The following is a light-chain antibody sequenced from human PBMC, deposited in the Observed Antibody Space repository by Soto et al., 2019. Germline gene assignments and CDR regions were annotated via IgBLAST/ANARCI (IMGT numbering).Light chain of an antibody. V-gene: IGKV3-11*01. CDR1: QSVSSY. J-gene: IGKJ4*01. CDR3: QQRSNWPPT. CDR2: DAS. Sequence: EIVLTQSPATLSLSPGERATLSCRASQSVSSYLAWFQQKHGQAPRLLIYDASNRATGIPARFSGSGSGTDFTLTISILEPEDFAVYYCQQRSNWPPTFGGGTKVEIK.